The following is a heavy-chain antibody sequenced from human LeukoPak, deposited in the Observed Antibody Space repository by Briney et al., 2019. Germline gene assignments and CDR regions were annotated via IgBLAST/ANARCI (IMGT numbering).Heavy chain of an antibody. CDR2: IYYSGTT. CDR1: GGSISSRTYY. CDR3: ARDFSSSSTVYYYYYMDV. J-gene: IGHJ6*03. Sequence: SETLSLTCTVSGGSISSRTYYWGWNRRPPGKGLEWIGTIYYSGTTYYNPSLKSRVTISLDTSKNQFSLKLSSVTAADTAIYYCARDFSSSSTVYYYYYMDVWGKGTTVTVSS. D-gene: IGHD6-6*01. V-gene: IGHV4-39*07.